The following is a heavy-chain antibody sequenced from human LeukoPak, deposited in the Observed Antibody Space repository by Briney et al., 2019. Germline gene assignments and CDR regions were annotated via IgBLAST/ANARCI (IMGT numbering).Heavy chain of an antibody. CDR3: LRGDSRDF. J-gene: IGHJ4*02. D-gene: IGHD3-22*01. Sequence: GGSLGLSCAACGFAFSSYTMNWARQAPGKGLEWVASINSGGSTTHYADSVKGRFTISRDNDQNVLYLQMNGLRADDAAVYYCLRGDSRDFWGQGTLVTVSS. CDR2: INSGGSTT. V-gene: IGHV3-21*06. CDR1: GFAFSSYT.